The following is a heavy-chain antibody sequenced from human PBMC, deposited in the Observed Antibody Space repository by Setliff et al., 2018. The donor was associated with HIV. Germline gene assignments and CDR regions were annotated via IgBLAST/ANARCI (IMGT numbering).Heavy chain of an antibody. CDR3: VRHSTMVTFGYFYYFMDV. Sequence: SVKVSCKASGDTFNNYAISWVRQAPGQGLEWMGGITPMFAKVNYAQKFQGRVTITTDKSRSTAYIELNSLTSGDTAVYFCVRHSTMVTFGYFYYFMDVWGTGTTVTVSS. V-gene: IGHV1-69*05. D-gene: IGHD5-18*01. J-gene: IGHJ6*03. CDR1: GDTFNNYA. CDR2: ITPMFAKV.